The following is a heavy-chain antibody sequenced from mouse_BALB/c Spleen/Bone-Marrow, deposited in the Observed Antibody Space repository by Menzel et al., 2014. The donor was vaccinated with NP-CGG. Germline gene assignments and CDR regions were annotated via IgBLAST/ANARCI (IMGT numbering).Heavy chain of an antibody. J-gene: IGHJ4*01. Sequence: EVQLQQSGAELVKPGASVKLSCTASGFNIKDTYMHWVKQRPEQGLEWIGRIDPANGNTKYDPKFQGKATITADTSSNTSYQQLSSLTSEYSAVYYCARWEYYAMDYWGQGTSVTVSS. CDR1: GFNIKDTY. V-gene: IGHV14-3*02. D-gene: IGHD4-1*01. CDR3: ARWEYYAMDY. CDR2: IDPANGNT.